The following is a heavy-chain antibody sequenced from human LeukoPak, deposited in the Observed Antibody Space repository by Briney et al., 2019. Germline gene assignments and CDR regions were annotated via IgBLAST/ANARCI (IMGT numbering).Heavy chain of an antibody. CDR3: AREYSGSYVRAFDI. D-gene: IGHD1-26*01. J-gene: IGHJ3*02. V-gene: IGHV4-39*07. CDR2: IYSSGST. CDR1: GASISSGSNY. Sequence: SETLSLTCSVSGASISSGSNYWGWIRQPPGKTLEWIGSIYSSGSTYYNSSLQSRVIIIIDTSKNQFSLKLSSVTAADTAVYYCAREYSGSYVRAFDIWGQGTMVTVSS.